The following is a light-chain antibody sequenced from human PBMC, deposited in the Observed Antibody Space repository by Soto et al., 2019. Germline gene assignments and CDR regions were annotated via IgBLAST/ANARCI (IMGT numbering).Light chain of an antibody. Sequence: QSVLTQPVSVSGSPGQPITISCTGTSSDVGSYDVVSWYQQHPGKAPKLMIYEGNKRPSGISNRFSASKSGNTASLTISGLQAEDEADYYCCSYAGSSTHVFGTGTKVTVL. CDR2: EGN. CDR1: SSDVGSYDV. V-gene: IGLV2-23*01. CDR3: CSYAGSSTHV. J-gene: IGLJ1*01.